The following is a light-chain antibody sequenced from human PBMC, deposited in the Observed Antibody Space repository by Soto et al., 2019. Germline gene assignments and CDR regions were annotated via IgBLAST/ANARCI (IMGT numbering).Light chain of an antibody. CDR2: AAS. CDR3: IQTSRVPAT. V-gene: IGKV1-39*01. CDR1: QNIRNY. J-gene: IGKJ1*01. Sequence: IQMTQYPSSLSASVGDRVTITCRTTQNIRNYLPWYQQKPGKAPKLLIYAASGLQSGVPSRFSASGSGTEFTLTISYLQPDDFAAYYCIQTSRVPATFVQGTTVA.